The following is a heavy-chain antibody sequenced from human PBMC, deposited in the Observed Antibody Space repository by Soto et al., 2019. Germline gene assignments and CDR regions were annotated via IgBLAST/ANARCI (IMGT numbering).Heavy chain of an antibody. CDR3: ARVVVVITYYYGMDV. CDR1: GGSFSGYY. V-gene: IGHV4-34*01. J-gene: IGHJ6*02. CDR2: INHSGST. Sequence: SETLSLTCAVYGGSFSGYYWSWIRQPPGKGLEWIGEINHSGSTNYNPSLKSRVTISVDTSKNQFSLKLSSVTAADTAVYYCARVVVVITYYYGMDVWGQGTTVTVSS. D-gene: IGHD3-22*01.